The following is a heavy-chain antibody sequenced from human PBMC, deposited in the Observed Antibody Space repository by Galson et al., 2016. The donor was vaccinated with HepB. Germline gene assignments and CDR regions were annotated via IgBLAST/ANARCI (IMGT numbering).Heavy chain of an antibody. Sequence: QSGAEVKKPGEPLKISCRISGYIFTTYWIGWVRQMPDKGLEWLGIIYPGDSDAQYSPSFQGRVTLSVDKSLNTAFLQWNSLRASDTAIYYCARGPPSILSSASFDFWGQGTLVTVSS. J-gene: IGHJ4*02. CDR3: ARGPPSILSSASFDF. D-gene: IGHD6-6*01. CDR2: IYPGDSDA. CDR1: GYIFTTYW. V-gene: IGHV5-51*01.